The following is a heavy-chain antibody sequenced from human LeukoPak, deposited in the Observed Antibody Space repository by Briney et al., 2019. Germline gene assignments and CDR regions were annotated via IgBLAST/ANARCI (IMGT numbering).Heavy chain of an antibody. CDR3: ARTCMVRGVITDAFDI. Sequence: GSLRLSCAASGFTFSSYSMNWVRQAPGKGLEWVSSISSSSSYIYYADSVKGRFTISRDNAKNSLYLQMNSLRAEDTAVYYCARTCMVRGVITDAFDIWGQGTMVTVSS. J-gene: IGHJ3*02. V-gene: IGHV3-21*01. CDR2: ISSSSSYI. CDR1: GFTFSSYS. D-gene: IGHD3-10*01.